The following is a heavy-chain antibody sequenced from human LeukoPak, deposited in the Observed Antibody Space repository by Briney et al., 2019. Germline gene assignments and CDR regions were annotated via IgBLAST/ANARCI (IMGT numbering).Heavy chain of an antibody. D-gene: IGHD1-26*01. CDR1: GYTFTDYY. J-gene: IGHJ3*02. V-gene: IGHV1-2*02. CDR2: INPDNGGT. CDR3: ARWLMRATTGDAFDI. Sequence: VASVKVSCEASGYTFTDYYIHWVRQAPGQGLQWMAWINPDNGGTNYAQKFQGRVTLTTDTSISTAYMELSGLRSDDTAVYYCARWLMRATTGDAFDIWGQGTMVTVSS.